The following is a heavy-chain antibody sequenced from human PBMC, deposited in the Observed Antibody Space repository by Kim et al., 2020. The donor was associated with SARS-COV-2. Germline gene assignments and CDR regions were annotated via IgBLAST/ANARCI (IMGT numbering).Heavy chain of an antibody. Sequence: YYVDSMKGRFTISRENAQNSLYLHVTSLRAEDTAVYYCARTVAGRIDAFDIWGQGTMVTVSS. J-gene: IGHJ3*02. V-gene: IGHV3-7*03. CDR3: ARTVAGRIDAFDI. D-gene: IGHD6-19*01.